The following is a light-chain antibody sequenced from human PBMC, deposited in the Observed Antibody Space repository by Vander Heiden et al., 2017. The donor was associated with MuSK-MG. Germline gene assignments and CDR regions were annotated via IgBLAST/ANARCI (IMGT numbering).Light chain of an antibody. Sequence: DIQMTQSPSTLSAFVGDRVTITCRASQSIRTWLAWYQQKPGKAPRLLIYDASSLNSGVPSRFSGSGSGTEFTLTISSLQTDDFATYYFQQYNSYSFGHGTKVDIK. CDR3: QQYNSYS. V-gene: IGKV1-5*01. CDR2: DAS. J-gene: IGKJ3*01. CDR1: QSIRTW.